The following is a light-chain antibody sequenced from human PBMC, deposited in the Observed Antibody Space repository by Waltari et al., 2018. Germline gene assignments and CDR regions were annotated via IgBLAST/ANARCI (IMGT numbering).Light chain of an antibody. CDR3: SSFVGGTTYLL. J-gene: IGLJ2*01. CDR2: DDI. CDR1: GSSL. Sequence: QSALTQPASVSGSPGRSITISCIGGGSSLSWYQQHPGKAPQPMIYDDIRRPSGVSNRFSASKSDNTASLTISGLQADDEAVYYCSSFVGGTTYLLIGGGTRLTVL. V-gene: IGLV2-23*01.